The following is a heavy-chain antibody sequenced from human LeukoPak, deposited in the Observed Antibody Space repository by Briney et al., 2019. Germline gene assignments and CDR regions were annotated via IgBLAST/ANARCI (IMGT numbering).Heavy chain of an antibody. CDR3: ARGAPWRMSAP. CDR1: GFTFNNYA. CDR2: ISGSGGST. Sequence: GGSLRLSCVASGFTFNNYAMHWVRQAPGKGLEWVSAISGSGGSTYYADSVKGRFTISRDNSKNTLYLQMNSLRAEDTAVYYCARGAPWRMSAPWGQGTLVTVSS. V-gene: IGHV3-23*01. D-gene: IGHD2-8*01. J-gene: IGHJ4*02.